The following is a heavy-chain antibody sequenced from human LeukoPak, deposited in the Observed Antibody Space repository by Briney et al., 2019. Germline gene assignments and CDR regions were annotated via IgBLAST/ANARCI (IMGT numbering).Heavy chain of an antibody. Sequence: ASVKVSCKASRYTFTSYDINWVRQATGQEPEWMGWMNPSSGNTGYAQRFQGRGTMTRDNSITTAYLESSSLRSEDTAVYYCASYTYYYSSGRFDYWGQGTLVTVSS. D-gene: IGHD3-10*01. CDR3: ASYTYYYSSGRFDY. J-gene: IGHJ4*02. V-gene: IGHV1-8*01. CDR2: MNPSSGNT. CDR1: RYTFTSYD.